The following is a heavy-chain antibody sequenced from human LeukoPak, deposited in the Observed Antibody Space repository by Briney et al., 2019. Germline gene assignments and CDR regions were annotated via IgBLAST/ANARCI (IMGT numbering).Heavy chain of an antibody. V-gene: IGHV1-2*02. CDR1: GYTFTGYY. CDR3: ARGTYYYDSSGYYYPDY. CDR2: INPNSGGT. J-gene: IGHJ4*02. Sequence: EASVKVSCKASGYTFTGYYMHWVRQAPGQGLEWMGWINPNSGGTNYAQKFQGRVTMTGDTSISTAYMELSRLRSDDTAVYYCARGTYYYDSSGYYYPDYWGQGTLVTVSS. D-gene: IGHD3-22*01.